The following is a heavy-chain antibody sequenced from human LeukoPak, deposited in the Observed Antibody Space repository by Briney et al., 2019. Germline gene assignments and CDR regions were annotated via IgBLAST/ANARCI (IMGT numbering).Heavy chain of an antibody. CDR1: GYTFTSYY. J-gene: IGHJ4*02. Sequence: GASVKVSCKASGYTFTSYYMHWVRQAPGQGLEWMGIINPSGGSTSYAQKFQGRVTMTRDMSTSTAYMELRSLRSDDTAVYYCARKGGPHDYGDWGSYWYWGQGTLVTVSS. D-gene: IGHD4-17*01. CDR2: INPSGGST. V-gene: IGHV1-46*01. CDR3: ARKGGPHDYGDWGSYWY.